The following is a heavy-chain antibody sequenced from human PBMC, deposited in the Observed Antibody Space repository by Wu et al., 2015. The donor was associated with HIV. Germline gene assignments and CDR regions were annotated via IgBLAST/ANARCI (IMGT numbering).Heavy chain of an antibody. CDR2: MNPNSGRT. J-gene: IGHJ4*02. Sequence: QVQLVQSGAEVKKPGASVKVSCKAEGYTFTTHEINWVRQATGQGLEWMGWMNPNSGRTDYAQKFQGRVAMTRDTSISTAFMELSRLRFDDTAIYYCARALRPVADALELDYWGQGTLVTVSS. CDR1: GYTFTTHE. D-gene: IGHD6-19*01. V-gene: IGHV1-8*01. CDR3: ARALRPVADALELDY.